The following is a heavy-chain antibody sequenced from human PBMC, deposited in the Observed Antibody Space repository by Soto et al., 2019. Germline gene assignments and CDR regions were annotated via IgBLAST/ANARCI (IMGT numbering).Heavy chain of an antibody. V-gene: IGHV4-59*01. CDR2: IYYSGST. CDR1: GGSISSYY. Sequence: SLTCTVSGGSISSYYWSWIRQPPGKGLEWIGYIYYSGSTNYNPSLKSRVTISVDTSKNQFSLKLSSVTAADTAVYYCARGDFWSGYYPYWGQGTLVTVSS. D-gene: IGHD3-3*01. CDR3: ARGDFWSGYYPY. J-gene: IGHJ4*02.